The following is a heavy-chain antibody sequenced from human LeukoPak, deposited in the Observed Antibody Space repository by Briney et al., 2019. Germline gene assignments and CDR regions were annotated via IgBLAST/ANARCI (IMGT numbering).Heavy chain of an antibody. CDR2: TSSSGSTI. V-gene: IGHV3-11*01. D-gene: IGHD3-10*01. Sequence: GGSLRLSCAASGFTFSDYYVSWIRQAPGKGLEWVSYTSSSGSTIYYADSVKGRFTISRDNAKNSLYLQMNSLRAEDTAVYYCAREAVTPYYGMDVWGQGTTVTVSS. CDR1: GFTFSDYY. CDR3: AREAVTPYYGMDV. J-gene: IGHJ6*02.